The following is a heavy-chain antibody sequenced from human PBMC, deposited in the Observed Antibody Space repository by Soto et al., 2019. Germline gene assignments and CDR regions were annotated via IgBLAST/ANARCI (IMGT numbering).Heavy chain of an antibody. V-gene: IGHV1-69*06. J-gene: IGHJ6*02. CDR2: IIPIFGTA. Sequence: QVQLVQSGAEVKKPGSSVKVSCKASGGTFSSYAISWVRQAPGQGLEWMGGIIPIFGTANYEQKFQGRVTITADKSTSTAYMELSSLRSEDTAVYYCARVGCSSTSCYWDYYYYGMDVWGQGTTVTVSS. CDR3: ARVGCSSTSCYWDYYYYGMDV. D-gene: IGHD2-2*01. CDR1: GGTFSSYA.